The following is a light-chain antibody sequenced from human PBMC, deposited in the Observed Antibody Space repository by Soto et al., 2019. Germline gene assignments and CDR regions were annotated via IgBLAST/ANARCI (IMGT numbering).Light chain of an antibody. CDR1: QSLINY. Sequence: EIVLTQSPATLSLSPGERATLSCRASQSLINYLAWYQQKPGQAPRLLIYDASSRATGIPARFSGSGSGTDFTLTIRSLEPEDFAVYYCQQRSNWPRTFGQGTKVDIK. J-gene: IGKJ1*01. V-gene: IGKV3-11*01. CDR2: DAS. CDR3: QQRSNWPRT.